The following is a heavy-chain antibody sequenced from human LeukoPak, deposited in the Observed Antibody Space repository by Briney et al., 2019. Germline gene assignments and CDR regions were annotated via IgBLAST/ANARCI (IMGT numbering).Heavy chain of an antibody. CDR2: ISSSGSTM. J-gene: IGHJ3*02. V-gene: IGHV3-48*03. Sequence: GGSLRLSCAASGFTFSSYEINWVRQAPGKGLEWVSYISSSGSTMYYADSVKGRFTISRDNAKNSLYLQVDSLRAEDTAAYFCARGKLEGDAYNWKVQHGVAFDIWGQGTMVTVSS. CDR3: ARGKLEGDAYNWKVQHGVAFDI. CDR1: GFTFSSYE. D-gene: IGHD5-24*01.